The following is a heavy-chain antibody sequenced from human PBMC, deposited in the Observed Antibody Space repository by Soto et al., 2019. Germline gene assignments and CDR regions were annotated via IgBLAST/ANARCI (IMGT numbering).Heavy chain of an antibody. J-gene: IGHJ1*01. CDR2: ISGSGGST. D-gene: IGHD6-6*01. CDR3: AKAIIAARPSRPWH. Sequence: HPGGSLRLSCAASGFTFNSYAMSWVRQAPGKGLEWVSAISGSGGSTYYADSVKGRFTISRDNSKNTLYLQMNSLRAEDTAVYYCAKAIIAARPSRPWHWGQGTLVTVSS. V-gene: IGHV3-23*01. CDR1: GFTFNSYA.